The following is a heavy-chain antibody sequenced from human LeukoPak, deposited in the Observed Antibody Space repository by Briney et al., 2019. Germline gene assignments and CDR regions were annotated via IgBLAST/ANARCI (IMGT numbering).Heavy chain of an antibody. Sequence: PGGSLRLSCAASGFTFSSYSMNWVRQAPGKGLEWVSSISSSSSSYIYYADSVKGRFTISRDNAKNSLYLQMNSLRAEDTAVYYCARSKGGAAAGAPFDYWGQGTLVTVSS. J-gene: IGHJ4*02. D-gene: IGHD6-13*01. V-gene: IGHV3-21*01. CDR1: GFTFSSYS. CDR2: ISSSSSSYI. CDR3: ARSKGGAAAGAPFDY.